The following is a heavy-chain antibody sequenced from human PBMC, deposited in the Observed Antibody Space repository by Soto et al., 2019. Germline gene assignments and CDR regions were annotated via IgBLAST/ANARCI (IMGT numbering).Heavy chain of an antibody. CDR2: INPSGGST. V-gene: IGHV1-46*01. Sequence: ASVKVSCKTSGYTFTSYYMQWVRQPPGQGLEWMGIINPSGGSTSYAQKFQGRVTMTRDTSTSTVYMELSSLRSEDTAVYYCARDRRELLFRFDPWGQGTLVTVYS. CDR3: ARDRRELLFRFDP. D-gene: IGHD1-26*01. J-gene: IGHJ5*02. CDR1: GYTFTSYY.